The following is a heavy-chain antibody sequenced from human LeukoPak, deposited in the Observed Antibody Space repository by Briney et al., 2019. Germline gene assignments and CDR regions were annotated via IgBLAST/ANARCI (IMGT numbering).Heavy chain of an antibody. D-gene: IGHD3-22*01. CDR2: IKQDGSEK. V-gene: IGHV3-7*01. J-gene: IGHJ3*02. CDR1: VFTFSSYW. CDR3: ARSAAGYYYDSSGYYGFAFDI. Sequence: PGGSLRLSCAASVFTFSSYWMSWVRQAPGKGREWVANIKQDGSEKYYVDSVKGRFTISRDNAKDSLYLQMNSLRAEDTAVYYCARSAAGYYYDSSGYYGFAFDIWGQGTMVTVSS.